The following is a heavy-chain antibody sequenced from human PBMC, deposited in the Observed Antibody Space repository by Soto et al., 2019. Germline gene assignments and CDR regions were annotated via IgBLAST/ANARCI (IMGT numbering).Heavy chain of an antibody. CDR3: AREGTHIVVVTANYYYYYGMDV. CDR2: INAGNGNT. Sequence: GASVKVSCKASGYTFTSYSMHWLRQAPGQRLEWMGWINAGNGNTKYSQKFQGRATITRDTSASTAYMELSSLRSEDTAVYYCAREGTHIVVVTANYYYYYGMDVWGQGTTVTVSS. CDR1: GYTFTSYS. J-gene: IGHJ6*02. V-gene: IGHV1-3*01. D-gene: IGHD2-21*02.